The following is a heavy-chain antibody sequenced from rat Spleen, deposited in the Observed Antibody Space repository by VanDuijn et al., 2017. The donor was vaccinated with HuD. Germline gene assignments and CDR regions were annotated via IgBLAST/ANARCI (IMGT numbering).Heavy chain of an antibody. CDR2: ISYDGGST. Sequence: EVQLVESGGGLVQPGRSLKLSCAASGFTFSDYNMAWVRQAPKKGLEWVATISYDGGSTYYPDSVKGRFTISRDNAKSTLYLQMDSLRSEDTATYYCARHWGYWGQGVMVTVSS. CDR1: GFTFSDYN. CDR3: ARHWGY. J-gene: IGHJ2*01. D-gene: IGHD4-6*01. V-gene: IGHV5-7*01.